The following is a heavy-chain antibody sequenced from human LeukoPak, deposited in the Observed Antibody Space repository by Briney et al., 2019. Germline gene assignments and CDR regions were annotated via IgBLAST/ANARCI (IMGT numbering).Heavy chain of an antibody. CDR1: GGSISSSSYY. Sequence: SETLSLTCTVSGGSISSSSYYWGWIRQPPGKGLEWIVSIYYSGSTYYNPSPKSRLTISVDTSKNQFSLKLSSVTAADTAVYYCARLSRGYSYGYGFDYWGQGTLVTVSS. J-gene: IGHJ4*02. CDR2: IYYSGST. CDR3: ARLSRGYSYGYGFDY. V-gene: IGHV4-39*01. D-gene: IGHD5-18*01.